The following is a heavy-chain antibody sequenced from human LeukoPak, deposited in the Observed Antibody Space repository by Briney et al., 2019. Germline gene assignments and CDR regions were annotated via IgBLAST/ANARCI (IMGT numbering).Heavy chain of an antibody. CDR1: GGTFSSYA. V-gene: IGHV1-69*06. D-gene: IGHD5-18*01. J-gene: IGHJ4*02. CDR2: IIPIFGTA. Sequence: SVKVSCKASGGTFSSYAISGVRQARGQGHEWMRGIIPIFGTANYAQKFQGRVTITADKSTSTAYMELSSLRSEDTAVYYCARDRGYSYGRGFDYWGQGTLVTVSS. CDR3: ARDRGYSYGRGFDY.